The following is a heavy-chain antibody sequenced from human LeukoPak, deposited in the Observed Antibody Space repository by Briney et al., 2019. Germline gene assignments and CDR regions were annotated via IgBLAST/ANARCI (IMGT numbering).Heavy chain of an antibody. CDR2: ITGSGAFT. CDR1: GFTFITYS. J-gene: IGHJ4*02. CDR3: ARVPSTTSCHDY. Sequence: GGSLRLSCAASGFTFITYSMTWVRQAPGRGLEWVSAITGSGAFTDYADSVKGRFTISRDNAKKSLYLQMNSLRAEDTAVYYCARVPSTTSCHDYWGQGTLVTVSS. D-gene: IGHD2-2*01. V-gene: IGHV3-23*01.